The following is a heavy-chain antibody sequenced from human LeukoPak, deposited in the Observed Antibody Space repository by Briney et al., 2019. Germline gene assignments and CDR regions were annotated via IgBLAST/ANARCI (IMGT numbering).Heavy chain of an antibody. CDR2: ISGSGGST. CDR3: AKDPLLWFGKGGTFDY. V-gene: IGHV3-23*01. CDR1: GFTFSSYA. J-gene: IGHJ4*02. D-gene: IGHD3-10*01. Sequence: GGSLRLSCAASGFTFSSYAMSWVRQAPGKGLEWVSAISGSGGSTYYADSVKGRFTISRDNSKNTLYLQMNSLRAEDTAVYYCAKDPLLWFGKGGTFDYWGQGTLVTVSS.